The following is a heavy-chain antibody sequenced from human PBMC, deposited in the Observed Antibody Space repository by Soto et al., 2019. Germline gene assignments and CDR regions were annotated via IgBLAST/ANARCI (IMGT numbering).Heavy chain of an antibody. CDR3: AKVFSPEGGNYFDH. CDR1: GFTFSNYA. Sequence: EVQLLESGGGLVQPGGSLRLSCAASGFTFSNYAMDWVRQAPGKGLEWVSAISNSFSDGNTHYADSVKGRFTISRDNDKNTVFLEMNSLRAEDTAVYYCAKVFSPEGGNYFDHWGQGTLVTVSS. V-gene: IGHV3-23*01. J-gene: IGHJ4*02. CDR2: ISNSFSDGNT.